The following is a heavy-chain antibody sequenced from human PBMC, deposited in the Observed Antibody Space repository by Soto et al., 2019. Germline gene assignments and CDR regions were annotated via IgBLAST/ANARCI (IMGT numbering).Heavy chain of an antibody. CDR3: AAARRTATFDP. D-gene: IGHD2-15*01. V-gene: IGHV4-39*07. J-gene: IGHJ5*02. CDR2: IYYSGST. CDR1: GGSISSSSYY. Sequence: SETLSLTCTVSGGSISSSSYYWGWIRQPPGKGLEWIGSIYYSGSTYYNPSLKSRVTISVDTSKNQFSLKLSSVTAADTAVYYCAAARRTATFDPWGQGTLVTVSS.